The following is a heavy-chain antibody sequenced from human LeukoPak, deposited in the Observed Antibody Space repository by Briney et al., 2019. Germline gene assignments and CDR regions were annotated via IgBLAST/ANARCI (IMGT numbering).Heavy chain of an antibody. CDR2: IRYDGSNK. CDR3: VSRNDYGDYTFDY. Sequence: GGSLRLSCAASGFTFSSYGMHWVRQAPGKGLEWVAFIRYDGSNKYYADSVKGRFTISRDNSKNTLYLQMNSLRAEDTAVYYCVSRNDYGDYTFDYWGQGTLVTVSS. V-gene: IGHV3-30*02. J-gene: IGHJ4*02. D-gene: IGHD4-17*01. CDR1: GFTFSSYG.